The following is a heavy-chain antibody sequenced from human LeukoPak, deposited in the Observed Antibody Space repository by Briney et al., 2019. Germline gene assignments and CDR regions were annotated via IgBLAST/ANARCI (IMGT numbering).Heavy chain of an antibody. CDR3: ARSFAFDI. J-gene: IGHJ3*02. V-gene: IGHV4-30-2*01. CDR2: IYHSGST. Sequence: PSETLSLTCTVSGGSISSGGYYWSWIRQPPGKGLEWIGYIYHSGSTYYNPSLKSRVTISVDRSKNQFSLKLSSVTAADTAVYYCARSFAFDIWGQGTMVTVSS. CDR1: GGSISSGGYY.